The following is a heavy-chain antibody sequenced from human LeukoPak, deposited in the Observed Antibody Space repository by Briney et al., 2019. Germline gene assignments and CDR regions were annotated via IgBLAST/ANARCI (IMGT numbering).Heavy chain of an antibody. CDR3: ARDAAYYDILTGYYFDY. CDR2: IYYSGST. D-gene: IGHD3-9*01. V-gene: IGHV4-39*02. Sequence: SETLSLTCTVSGGSISSSSYHWGWIRQPPGKGLEWIGSIYYSGSTYYNPSLKSRVTISVDTSKNQFSLKLSSVTAADTAVYYCARDAAYYDILTGYYFDYWGQGTLVTVSS. CDR1: GGSISSSSYH. J-gene: IGHJ4*02.